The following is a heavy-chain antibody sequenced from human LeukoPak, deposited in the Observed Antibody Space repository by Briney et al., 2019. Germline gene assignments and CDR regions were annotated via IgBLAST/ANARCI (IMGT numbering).Heavy chain of an antibody. Sequence: SVKVSCKASGGTFSSYAISWVRQAPGQGLEWMGGIIPIFGTANYAQKFPGRVTITADESTSTAYMELSSLRSEDTAVYYCARDNSIAAAGRSWFDPWGQGTLVTVSS. CDR1: GGTFSSYA. D-gene: IGHD6-13*01. V-gene: IGHV1-69*13. CDR3: ARDNSIAAAGRSWFDP. J-gene: IGHJ5*02. CDR2: IIPIFGTA.